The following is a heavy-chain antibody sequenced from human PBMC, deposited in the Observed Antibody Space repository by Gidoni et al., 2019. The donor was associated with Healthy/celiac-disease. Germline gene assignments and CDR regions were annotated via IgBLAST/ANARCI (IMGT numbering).Heavy chain of an antibody. Sequence: EVQLLESGGGLVQPGGSLRLSCAASGFTFSSYAMSWVRQAPGKGLEWVSAISGSGGSTYYADSVKGRFTISRDNSKNTLYLQMNSLRAEDTAVYYCAKDPGYYSSGWYPHDYWGQGTLVTVSS. D-gene: IGHD6-19*01. CDR2: ISGSGGST. CDR1: GFTFSSYA. CDR3: AKDPGYYSSGWYPHDY. V-gene: IGHV3-23*01. J-gene: IGHJ4*02.